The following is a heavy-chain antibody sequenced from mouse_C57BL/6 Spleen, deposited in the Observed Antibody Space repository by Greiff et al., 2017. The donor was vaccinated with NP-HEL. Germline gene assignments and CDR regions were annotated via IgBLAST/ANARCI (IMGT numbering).Heavy chain of an antibody. CDR3: ARTLYGNYGAMDY. D-gene: IGHD2-1*01. CDR1: GYTFTSYW. J-gene: IGHJ4*01. V-gene: IGHV1-52*01. Sequence: QVQLKQPGAELVRPGSSVKLSCKASGYTFTSYWMHWVKQRPIQGLEWIGNIDPSDSETHYNQQFKDKATLTVDKSSSTAYMQRSSLTSEDSAVYYCARTLYGNYGAMDYWGQGTSVTVSS. CDR2: IDPSDSET.